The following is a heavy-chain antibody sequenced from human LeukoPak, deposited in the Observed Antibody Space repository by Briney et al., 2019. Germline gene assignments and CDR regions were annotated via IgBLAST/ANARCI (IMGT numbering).Heavy chain of an antibody. V-gene: IGHV3-48*01. J-gene: IGHJ5*02. CDR2: ISSGVTTQ. D-gene: IGHD1-20*01. Sequence: GGSLRLSCAASGFTFNSYSMNWVRQALGKGLEWISYISSGVTTQYYADSVKGRFTISRDDAKNSLYLQMNSLRAEDTAVYYCARFNLGWFDPWGQGTLVTVSS. CDR1: GFTFNSYS. CDR3: ARFNLGWFDP.